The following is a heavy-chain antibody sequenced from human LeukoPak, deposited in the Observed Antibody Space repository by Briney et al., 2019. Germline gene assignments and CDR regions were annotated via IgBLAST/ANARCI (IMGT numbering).Heavy chain of an antibody. Sequence: ASVKVSCKASGYTFTSYGFSWVRQAPGQGLEWMGWISAYTGNTNYAQNLQDRVTMTTDTSTNTAYMELRSLRSDDTAVYYCARRGDYVDYWGQGTLVTVSS. CDR2: ISAYTGNT. CDR3: ARRGDYVDY. V-gene: IGHV1-18*01. J-gene: IGHJ4*02. CDR1: GYTFTSYG.